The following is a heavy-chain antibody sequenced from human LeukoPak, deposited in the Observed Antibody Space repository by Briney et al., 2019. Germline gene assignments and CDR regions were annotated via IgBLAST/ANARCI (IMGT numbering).Heavy chain of an antibody. CDR3: ARLNVNPLPGFDY. D-gene: IGHD1-14*01. CDR2: IYFRGST. V-gene: IGHV4-61*10. CDR1: GGSISSGSDY. J-gene: IGHJ4*02. Sequence: SETLSLTCTVSGGSISSGSDYWSWIRQPAGKGLEWIGRIYFRGSTNYNPSLKSRVTISVDTSKNQFSLKLSSVTAADTAVYYCARLNVNPLPGFDYWGQGTLVTVSS.